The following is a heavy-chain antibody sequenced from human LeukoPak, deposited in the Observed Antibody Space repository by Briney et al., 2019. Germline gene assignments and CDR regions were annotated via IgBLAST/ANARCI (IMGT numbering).Heavy chain of an antibody. CDR2: IHYSGNT. CDR1: GGSISSYY. CDR3: ARAGERYSSGWYNY. Sequence: PSETLSLTCTVSGGSISSYYWSWIRRPPGKGLEWIGYIHYSGNTNYNPSLKSRVTISVDTSKNQFSLKLSSVAAADTAVYYCARAGERYSSGWYNYWGQGTLVTVSS. J-gene: IGHJ4*02. D-gene: IGHD6-19*01. V-gene: IGHV4-59*08.